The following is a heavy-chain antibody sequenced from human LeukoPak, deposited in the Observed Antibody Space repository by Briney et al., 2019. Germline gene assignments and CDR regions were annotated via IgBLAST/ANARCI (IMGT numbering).Heavy chain of an antibody. CDR1: GGSFSGYY. D-gene: IGHD5-12*01. Sequence: PSETLSLTCAVYGGSFSGYYWSWIRQPPGKGLEWIGEINHSGSTNYNPSLKSRVTISVDTSKNQFSLKLSSVTAADTAVYYCASRVADDYRGYYYYYYGMDVWGQETTVTVSS. V-gene: IGHV4-34*01. CDR3: ASRVADDYRGYYYYYYGMDV. CDR2: INHSGST. J-gene: IGHJ6*02.